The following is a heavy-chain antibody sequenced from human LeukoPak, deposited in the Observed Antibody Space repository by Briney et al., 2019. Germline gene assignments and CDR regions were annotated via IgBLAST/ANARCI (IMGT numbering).Heavy chain of an antibody. CDR2: MWYGGSNK. CDR3: ARAYYYGSGSYYSLGPFDY. Sequence: PGRSLRLSCAASGFTFSIYHMLWVRQAPGKGLEGVGVMWYGGSNKYYAYSVKGRFTISRDNSRNTLYLQMNSLRAEDTAVYYCARAYYYGSGSYYSLGPFDYWGQGTLVTVSS. D-gene: IGHD3-10*01. CDR1: GFTFSIYH. V-gene: IGHV3-33*08. J-gene: IGHJ4*02.